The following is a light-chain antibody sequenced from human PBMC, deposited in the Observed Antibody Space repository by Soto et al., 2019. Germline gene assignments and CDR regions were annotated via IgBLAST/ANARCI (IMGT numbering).Light chain of an antibody. J-gene: IGKJ5*01. CDR1: QSVSSSN. Sequence: EIVLTQSPGTLSLSPGERSTLSCSASQSVSSSNLAWYQQKPGQAPRLLIYGASTRATGIPARFSGSGSGTEFTLTISSLQSEDFAVYYCQQYNNWPPTFGQGTRLEIK. CDR3: QQYNNWPPT. V-gene: IGKV3D-15*01. CDR2: GAS.